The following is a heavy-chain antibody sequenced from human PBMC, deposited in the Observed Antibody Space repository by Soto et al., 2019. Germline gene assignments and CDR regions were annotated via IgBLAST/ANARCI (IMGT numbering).Heavy chain of an antibody. CDR3: TKKGQYHDSSACGRDCYMDV. D-gene: IGHD2-2*01. CDR2: IYWDDQK. Sequence: QITLKESGPTLVKPTQTLTLTCTFSGFSFTTYGVGVGWIRQAPGKAPEWLALIYWDDQKTFRSSLESRLTITKDASKDQVVHTITNMDPVDTATYYCTKKGQYHDSSACGRDCYMDVWGKGTTVTVSS. V-gene: IGHV2-5*02. J-gene: IGHJ6*04. CDR1: GFSFTTYGVG.